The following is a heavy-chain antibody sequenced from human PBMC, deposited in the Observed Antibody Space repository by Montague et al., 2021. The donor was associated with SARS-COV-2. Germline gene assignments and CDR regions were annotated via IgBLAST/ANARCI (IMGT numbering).Heavy chain of an antibody. D-gene: IGHD6-25*01. CDR3: ARRLGGSGWLDF. CDR1: GGSISSSSYY. CDR2: IFYSGST. J-gene: IGHJ4*02. Sequence: SETLSLTCTVSGGSISSSSYYWGWIRQPPGKGLEWMGNIFYSGSTYYNPSLKSRVTISVDTSKNQFSLKVTSVTAADTAVYYCARRLGGSGWLDFWGQGTLVTVSS. V-gene: IGHV4-39*01.